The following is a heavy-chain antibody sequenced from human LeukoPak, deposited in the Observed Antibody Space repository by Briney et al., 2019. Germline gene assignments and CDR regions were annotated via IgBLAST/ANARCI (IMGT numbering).Heavy chain of an antibody. V-gene: IGHV4-59*11. CDR2: MFYGGST. J-gene: IGHJ5*02. D-gene: IGHD4-11*01. CDR3: ARRTTTAAYNWFDP. CDR1: GGSISSHY. Sequence: SETLSLTCTVSGGSISSHYWSWIRQPPGKGLEWIGYMFYGGSTTYNSSLKSRVTISVDSSENQFSLKLRSVTAADTAVYYCARRTTTAAYNWFDPWGQGTLVTVSS.